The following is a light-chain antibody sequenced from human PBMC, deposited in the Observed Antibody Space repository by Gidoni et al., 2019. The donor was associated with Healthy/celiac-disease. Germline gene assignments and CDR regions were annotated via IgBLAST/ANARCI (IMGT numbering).Light chain of an antibody. J-gene: IGKJ2*04. Sequence: EIVLTQSPAILSLSPGERATLSCRASQSVSSYLAWYQQKPGQAPRLLIYDASNRAPGIPARFSGSGSGTDFTLTISSLEPEDFAVYYCHQRSNWPSSFGQGTKLEIK. V-gene: IGKV3-11*01. CDR3: HQRSNWPSS. CDR1: QSVSSY. CDR2: DAS.